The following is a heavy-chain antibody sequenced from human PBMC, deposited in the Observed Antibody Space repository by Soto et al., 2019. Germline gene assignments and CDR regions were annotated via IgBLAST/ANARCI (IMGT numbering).Heavy chain of an antibody. J-gene: IGHJ4*02. D-gene: IGHD6-13*01. CDR2: ITNIGAGT. CDR1: GFTFSSCV. V-gene: IGHV3-23*01. Sequence: EVHLLESGGGLVQPGESLRLSCGASGFTFSSCVMTWVRQAPGKGLEWVSSITNIGAGTHYADSVRGRYTISRDNSKNTMYLQMNNLRADDTAVYYCAKGLSRGRWYAADWGQGTLVTVSS. CDR3: AKGLSRGRWYAAD.